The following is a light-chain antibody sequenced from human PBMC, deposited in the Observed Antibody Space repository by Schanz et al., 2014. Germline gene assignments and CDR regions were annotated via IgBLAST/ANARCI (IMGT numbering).Light chain of an antibody. CDR3: QHYYNWPRT. J-gene: IGKJ1*01. V-gene: IGKV3-20*01. Sequence: EIVLTQSPGTLSLSPGERATLSCRASQSVSSSYLAWYQQRPGQAPRLLIYGASSRATGIPARFSGSGSGTEFALTISSLQSEDFAVYYCQHYYNWPRTFGQGTKVEIK. CDR2: GAS. CDR1: QSVSSSY.